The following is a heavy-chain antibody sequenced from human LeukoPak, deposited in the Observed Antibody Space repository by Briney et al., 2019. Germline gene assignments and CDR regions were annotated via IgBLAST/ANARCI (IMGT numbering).Heavy chain of an antibody. D-gene: IGHD4-23*01. V-gene: IGHV4-4*07. Sequence: SETLSLTCTVSGGSINRYYWSWIRQPAGKGLEWIGRIYSSGSTNYNPSLKSRVSMSVDTSKNQFSLKLTSVTAADTALYYCARGGKATVVTMWGQGILVTVSS. CDR1: GGSINRYY. CDR2: IYSSGST. CDR3: ARGGKATVVTM. J-gene: IGHJ4*02.